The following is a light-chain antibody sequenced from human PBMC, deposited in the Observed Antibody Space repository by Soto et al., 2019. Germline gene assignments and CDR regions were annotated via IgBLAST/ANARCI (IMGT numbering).Light chain of an antibody. CDR2: EVT. J-gene: IGLJ2*01. V-gene: IGLV2-8*01. Sequence: QSVLTQPPSASGSPGQSVTISCTGTSSDVGAYKYVSWYQQHPGKAPKLMIYEVTKRPSGVPGRFSGSKSGNTASLTVSGLQAEDEADYYRSSYAGNNNFVVFGGGTKLTVL. CDR3: SSYAGNNNFVV. CDR1: SSDVGAYKY.